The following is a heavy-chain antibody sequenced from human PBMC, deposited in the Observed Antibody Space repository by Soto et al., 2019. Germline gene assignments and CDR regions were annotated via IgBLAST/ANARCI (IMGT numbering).Heavy chain of an antibody. CDR2: INHSGST. CDR1: GGSFSGYY. J-gene: IGHJ4*02. V-gene: IGHV4-34*01. CDR3: ARRYGYSFDY. Sequence: SETLSLTCAVYGGSFSGYYWSWIRQPPGKGLEWIGEINHSGSTNYNPSLKSRVSITVDTSKNQFSLNLASVSAEDTAVYYCARRYGYSFDYWGQGTLVTVSS. D-gene: IGHD5-18*01.